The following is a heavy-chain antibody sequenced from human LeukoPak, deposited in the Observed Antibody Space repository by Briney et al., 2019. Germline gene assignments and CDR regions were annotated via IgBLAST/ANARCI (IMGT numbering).Heavy chain of an antibody. D-gene: IGHD3-10*01. CDR2: ISSNGGST. J-gene: IGHJ4*02. V-gene: IGHV3-64*01. CDR1: GFTFSSYA. Sequence: GGSLRLSCAASGFTFSSYAMHWVRQAPGKGLEYVSAISSNGGSTYCANSVKGRFTISRDTSKNTLWLQMNSLRVDDTALYYCAKSLGGDYGSGSYYVVFDSWGQGTLVTVSS. CDR3: AKSLGGDYGSGSYYVVFDS.